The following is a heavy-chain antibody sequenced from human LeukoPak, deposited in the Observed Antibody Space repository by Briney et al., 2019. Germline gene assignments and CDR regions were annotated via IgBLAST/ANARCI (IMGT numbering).Heavy chain of an antibody. Sequence: ASVKVSCKASGYTFTSYGISWVRQAPGQGLEWMGWINPNSGGTNYAQKFQGRVTMTRDTSISTAYMELSRLRSDDTAVYYCARVYDFWSGYPPDQDAFDIWGQGTMVTVSS. CDR1: GYTFTSYG. CDR3: ARVYDFWSGYPPDQDAFDI. V-gene: IGHV1-2*02. J-gene: IGHJ3*02. CDR2: INPNSGGT. D-gene: IGHD3-3*01.